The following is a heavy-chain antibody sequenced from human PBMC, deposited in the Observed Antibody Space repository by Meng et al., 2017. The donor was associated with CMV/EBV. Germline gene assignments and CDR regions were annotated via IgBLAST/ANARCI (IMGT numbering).Heavy chain of an antibody. CDR2: IYYSGST. J-gene: IGHJ3*02. CDR3: ARGMVNTYCSSTSCLDAFDI. D-gene: IGHD2-2*01. Sequence: SETLSLTCTVSGGSTSSGDYYWSWIRQPPGKGLEWIGYIYYSGSTYYNPSLKSRVTISVDTSKNQFSLKLSSVTAADTAVYYCARGMVNTYCSSTSCLDAFDIWGQGTMVTVSS. CDR1: GGSTSSGDYY. V-gene: IGHV4-30-4*08.